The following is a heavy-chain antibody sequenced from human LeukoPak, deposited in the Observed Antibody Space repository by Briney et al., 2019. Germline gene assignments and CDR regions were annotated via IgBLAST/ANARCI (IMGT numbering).Heavy chain of an antibody. CDR2: IIPIFVTA. D-gene: IGHD5-12*01. CDR3: ARGSPGSGYSGIDY. CDR1: GGTFSSYA. J-gene: IGHJ4*02. V-gene: IGHV1-69*05. Sequence: SVKVSCKASGGTFSSYAISWVRLAPGQGLEWMGGIIPIFVTANSAQKFQGRVTITTDESTSTAYMELSSLRSEDTAVYYCARGSPGSGYSGIDYWGQGTLVTVSS.